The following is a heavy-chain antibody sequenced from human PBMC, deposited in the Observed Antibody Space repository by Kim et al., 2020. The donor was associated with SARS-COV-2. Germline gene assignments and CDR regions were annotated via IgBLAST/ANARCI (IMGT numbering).Heavy chain of an antibody. CDR2: ISYDGSNK. CDR3: ARGYCSGGSCYPVNSYFDY. CDR1: GFTFSSYA. J-gene: IGHJ4*02. D-gene: IGHD2-15*01. Sequence: GGSLRLSCAASGFTFSSYAMHWVRQAPGKGLEWVAVISYDGSNKYYADSVKGRFTISRDNSKNTLYLQMNSLRAEDTAVYYCARGYCSGGSCYPVNSYFDYWGQGTLVTVSS. V-gene: IGHV3-30*04.